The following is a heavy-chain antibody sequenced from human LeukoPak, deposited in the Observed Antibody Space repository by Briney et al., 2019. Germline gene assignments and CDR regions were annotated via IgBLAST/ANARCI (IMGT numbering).Heavy chain of an antibody. V-gene: IGHV3-15*07. D-gene: IGHD3-22*01. J-gene: IGHJ4*02. CDR1: GFTFNSAW. CDR3: STTYYYDSSEGY. Sequence: GGSLRLSCAASGFTFNSAWMNWVRQAPGMGLEWVGRIKSTTDGGTTDYAAPVKGRFAISRDDSKNTLYLQMNSLKTEDTAVYYCSTTYYYDSSEGYWGQGTLVTVSS. CDR2: IKSTTDGGTT.